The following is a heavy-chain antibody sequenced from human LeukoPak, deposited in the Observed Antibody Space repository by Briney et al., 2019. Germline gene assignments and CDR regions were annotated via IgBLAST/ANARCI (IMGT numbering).Heavy chain of an antibody. V-gene: IGHV3-21*01. D-gene: IGHD6-13*01. CDR2: ISSSSSYI. CDR1: GFTFSSYS. Sequence: GGSLRLSCAASGFTFSSYSMNWVRQAPGKGLEWVSSISSSSSYIYYADSVKGRFTISRDNAKNSLYLQMNSLRAEDTAVYYCARDSIAAAGSDAFDIWGQGTMVTVSS. CDR3: ARDSIAAAGSDAFDI. J-gene: IGHJ3*02.